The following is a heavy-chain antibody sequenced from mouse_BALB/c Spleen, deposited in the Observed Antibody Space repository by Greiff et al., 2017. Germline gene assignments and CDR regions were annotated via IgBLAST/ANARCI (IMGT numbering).Heavy chain of an antibody. J-gene: IGHJ4*01. CDR2: ISYSGST. D-gene: IGHD2-4*01. CDR1: GYSITSDYA. Sequence: EVQLQQSGPGLVKPSQSLSLTCTVTGYSITSDYAWNWIRQFPGNKLEWMGYISYSGSTSYNPSLKSRISITRDTSKNQFFLQLNSVTTEDTATYYCARTYYDPYYYAMDYWGQGTSVTVSS. CDR3: ARTYYDPYYYAMDY. V-gene: IGHV3-2*02.